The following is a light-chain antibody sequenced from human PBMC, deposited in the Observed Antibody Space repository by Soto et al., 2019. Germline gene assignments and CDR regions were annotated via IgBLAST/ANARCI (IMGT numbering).Light chain of an antibody. CDR3: MQGAHWPRT. Sequence: EVVMTQSPLSLPVTLGQPASISCRSSQSLVSSDGNTYLSWFQQRPGQSPRRLIYRVSNRDSGVPDRFSGSGSGSDFTLKISRVQAEDVGVYYCMQGAHWPRTFGQGTKVELK. J-gene: IGKJ1*01. CDR2: RVS. CDR1: QSLVSSDGNTY. V-gene: IGKV2-30*01.